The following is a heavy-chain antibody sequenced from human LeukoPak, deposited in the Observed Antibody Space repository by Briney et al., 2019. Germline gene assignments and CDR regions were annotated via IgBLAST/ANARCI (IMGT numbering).Heavy chain of an antibody. CDR3: AKDRNDYVWGSYRLRSFDY. CDR2: ISYDGSNK. D-gene: IGHD3-16*02. V-gene: IGHV3-30*18. CDR1: GFTFSSYG. J-gene: IGHJ4*02. Sequence: GRSLRLSCAASGFTFSSYGMHWVRQAPGKGLEWVAVISYDGSNKYYGDSVKGRFTISRDNSKNTLYLQMNSLRAEDTAVYYCAKDRNDYVWGSYRLRSFDYWGQGTLVTVSS.